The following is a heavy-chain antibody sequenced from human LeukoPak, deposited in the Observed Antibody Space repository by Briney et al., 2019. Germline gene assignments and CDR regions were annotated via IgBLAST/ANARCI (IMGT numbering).Heavy chain of an antibody. V-gene: IGHV3-23*01. Sequence: TGGSLRLSSEDSGFSFNTDAMNWVRQAPGKGLEWVSAISGNGVNTHYVDSLKGRFIISRDNSKNTVYLQMSSLIAGDTAVYYCASFQRDPFGDDGNDYWGQGTLVTVSS. J-gene: IGHJ4*02. CDR1: GFSFNTDA. D-gene: IGHD4-17*01. CDR3: ASFQRDPFGDDGNDY. CDR2: ISGNGVNT.